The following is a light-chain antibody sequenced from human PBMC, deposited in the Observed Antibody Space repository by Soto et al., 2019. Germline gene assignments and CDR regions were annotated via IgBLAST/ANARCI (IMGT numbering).Light chain of an antibody. J-gene: IGKJ1*01. V-gene: IGKV1-5*01. Sequence: DIQMTQSPSTLSASVGDRVTVTCRASQSISSWLAWYQQKPGKAPKLLIYDASSLESGVPSRFSGSGSGTEFTLTISSLQPDDFATYYCQQYNSYSGTFGQGTKV. CDR3: QQYNSYSGT. CDR2: DAS. CDR1: QSISSW.